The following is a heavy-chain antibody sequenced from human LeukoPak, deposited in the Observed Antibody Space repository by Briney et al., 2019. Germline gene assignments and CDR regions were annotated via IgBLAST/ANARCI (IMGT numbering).Heavy chain of an antibody. CDR3: AREGRLYDYCDFHIYWYFDL. Sequence: PSETLSLTCTVAGGSISSYYWGWIRQPAGKGLEWIGRIYTSGSTNYNPSLKSRVTISVDKSKNQFSLKLSSVTAADTAVYYCAREGRLYDYCDFHIYWYFDLWGRGTLVTVSS. J-gene: IGHJ2*01. V-gene: IGHV4-4*07. CDR2: IYTSGST. CDR1: GGSISSYY. D-gene: IGHD4-17*01.